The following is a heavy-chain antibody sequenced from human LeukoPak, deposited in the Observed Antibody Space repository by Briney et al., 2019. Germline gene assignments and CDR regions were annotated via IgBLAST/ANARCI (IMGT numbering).Heavy chain of an antibody. Sequence: GGSLRLSCAASGFTVRSHWMSWVRQTPGKGLEWVANIKQDGSEKYYVDSVKGRFTISRDNSKNTLYLQMNSLRAEDTAVYYCAKNERIAVAGSFDYWGQGTLVTVSS. CDR1: GFTVRSHW. CDR3: AKNERIAVAGSFDY. CDR2: IKQDGSEK. D-gene: IGHD6-19*01. V-gene: IGHV3-7*01. J-gene: IGHJ4*02.